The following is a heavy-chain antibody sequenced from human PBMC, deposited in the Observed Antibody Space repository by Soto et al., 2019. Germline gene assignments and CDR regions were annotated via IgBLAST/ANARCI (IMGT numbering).Heavy chain of an antibody. J-gene: IGHJ4*02. CDR2: IYPGDSDT. D-gene: IGHD5-12*01. V-gene: IGHV5-51*01. CDR1: GYSFTSYW. CDR3: ARPVANPAPALNY. Sequence: GESLRISCKGSGYSFTSYWIGWVRQMPGKGLEWMGIIYPGDSDTRYSPSFQGQVTISADKSISTAYLQWSSLKASDTAMYYCARPVANPAPALNYWGQGTLVTVSS.